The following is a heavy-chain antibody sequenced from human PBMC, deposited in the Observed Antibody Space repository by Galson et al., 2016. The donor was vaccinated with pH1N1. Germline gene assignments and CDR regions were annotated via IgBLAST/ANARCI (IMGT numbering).Heavy chain of an antibody. CDR2: IRLGGAHI. D-gene: IGHD4-17*01. V-gene: IGHV5-51*03. Sequence: QPGADAEKPLDTPKISCKGTGYRISSYWSCCGRQMPGKGLEWKGIIRLGGAHIRSRPSLQAQVHISADKSINLVSLQWSNLKASNTAMYYCSSQDGYGDHRGDAFDIWGQGTTVTVSS. CDR3: SSQDGYGDHRGDAFDI. J-gene: IGHJ3*02. CDR1: GYRISSYW.